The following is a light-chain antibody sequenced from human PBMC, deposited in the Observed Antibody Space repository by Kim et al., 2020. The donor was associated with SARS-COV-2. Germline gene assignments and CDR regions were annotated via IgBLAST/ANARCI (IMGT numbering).Light chain of an antibody. V-gene: IGLV3-1*01. Sequence: VSPGQTASITCSGHKLGDKHAYWYQQKPCQSPVLVIYQDIKRPSRIPERFSGSNSGNTVTLTISGTQSMDEADYYCQAWDSSTAVFGGGTQLTVL. CDR2: QDI. CDR3: QAWDSSTAV. CDR1: KLGDKH. J-gene: IGLJ3*02.